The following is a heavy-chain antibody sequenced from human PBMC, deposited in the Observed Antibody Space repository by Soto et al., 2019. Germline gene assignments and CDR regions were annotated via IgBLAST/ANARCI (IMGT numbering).Heavy chain of an antibody. Sequence: PGGSLRLSCAASGFTFSSYAMHWVRQAPGKGLEWVAVISYDGSNKYYADSVKGRFTISRDNSKNTLYLQMNSLRAEDTAVYYCARETCGGGCYWVFDSWGHGTLVTVSS. J-gene: IGHJ4*01. D-gene: IGHD2-21*02. CDR3: ARETCGGGCYWVFDS. CDR1: GFTFSSYA. V-gene: IGHV3-30-3*01. CDR2: ISYDGSNK.